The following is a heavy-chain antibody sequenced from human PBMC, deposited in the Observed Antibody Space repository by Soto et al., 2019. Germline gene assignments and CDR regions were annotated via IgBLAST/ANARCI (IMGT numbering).Heavy chain of an antibody. D-gene: IGHD1-26*01. J-gene: IGHJ4*02. Sequence: QVQLQETGPGLVKPSQTLSLTCTVSGYSISSGGYYWSWIRQFPGRGLEWIVYIFSDGRTGYNPSLKSRESISVDLSTSQFSQRLSSKTAADTAVDFCAREYRSSYYVADYWGQGTLVLGAS. CDR3: AREYRSSYYVADY. V-gene: IGHV4-31*03. CDR2: IFSDGRT. CDR1: GYSISSGGYY.